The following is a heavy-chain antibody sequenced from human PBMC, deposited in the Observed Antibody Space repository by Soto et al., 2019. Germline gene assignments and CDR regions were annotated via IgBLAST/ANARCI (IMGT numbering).Heavy chain of an antibody. Sequence: QVQLVQSGAEVKKPGASVKVSCKASGYTFTSYPTHWVRKAPGQRLEWMGWIDAGYGNTKYSQKFRGRVTFTTDTSASTAYMDLSSLRSEDTAVYYCARAGYTYGSTYYGMDVWGQGTTVTVSS. CDR1: GYTFTSYP. J-gene: IGHJ6*02. CDR2: IDAGYGNT. CDR3: ARAGYTYGSTYYGMDV. D-gene: IGHD5-18*01. V-gene: IGHV1-3*01.